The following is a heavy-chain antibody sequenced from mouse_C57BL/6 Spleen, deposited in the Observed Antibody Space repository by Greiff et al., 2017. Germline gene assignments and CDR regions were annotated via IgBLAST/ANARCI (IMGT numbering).Heavy chain of an antibody. CDR1: GYAFTNYL. J-gene: IGHJ3*01. CDR2: INPGSGGT. V-gene: IGHV1-54*01. D-gene: IGHD3-2*02. CDR3: AREDLDSSGYGGFAY. Sequence: VQLQQCGAELVRPGTSVKVSCKASGYAFTNYLIEWVKQRPGQGLEWIGVINPGSGGTNYNEKFKGKATLTADKSSSTAYMQLSSLTSEDSAVYFCAREDLDSSGYGGFAYWGQGTLVTVSA.